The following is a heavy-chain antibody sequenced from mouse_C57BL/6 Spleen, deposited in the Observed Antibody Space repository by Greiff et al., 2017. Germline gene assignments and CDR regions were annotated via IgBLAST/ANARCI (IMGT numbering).Heavy chain of an antibody. D-gene: IGHD1-1*01. Sequence: QVQLQQPGAELVKPGASVKMSCKASGYTFTSYWIAWVKQRPGQGLEWIGDIYPGSGSTNYNEKFKSKATLTVDKSSSTAYMQLSSLTSEDSAVYYCAELRWFAYWGQGTLVTVSA. CDR2: IYPGSGST. CDR3: AELRWFAY. CDR1: GYTFTSYW. J-gene: IGHJ3*01. V-gene: IGHV1-55*01.